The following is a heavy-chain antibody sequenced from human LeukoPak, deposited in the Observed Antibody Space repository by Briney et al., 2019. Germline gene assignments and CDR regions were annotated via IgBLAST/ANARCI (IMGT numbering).Heavy chain of an antibody. CDR2: INSDGSDT. J-gene: IGHJ3*02. CDR3: ATLPATYYYDFDGGDAFDI. CDR1: GFTFSSYW. D-gene: IGHD3-22*01. Sequence: PGGSLRLSCAASGFTFSSYWMHWVRQAPGKGLVWVPRINSDGSDTDYADSVKGRFTISRDNAKNTLSLQMNSVRAEDTAVYYCATLPATYYYDFDGGDAFDIWGQGTMVTVSA. V-gene: IGHV3-74*01.